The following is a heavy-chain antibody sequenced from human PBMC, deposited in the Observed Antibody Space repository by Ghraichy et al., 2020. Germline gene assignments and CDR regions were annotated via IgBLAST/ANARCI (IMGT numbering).Heavy chain of an antibody. CDR2: IYYSGST. V-gene: IGHV4-31*03. J-gene: IGHJ4*02. Sequence: SETLSLTCTVSGGSISSGGYYWSWIRQHPGKGLEWIGYIYYSGSTYYNPSLKSRVTISVDTSKNQFSLKLSSVTAADTAVYYCARSPPGYYDSSGYYYDGNFDYWGQGTLVTVSS. CDR3: ARSPPGYYDSSGYYYDGNFDY. D-gene: IGHD3-22*01. CDR1: GGSISSGGYY.